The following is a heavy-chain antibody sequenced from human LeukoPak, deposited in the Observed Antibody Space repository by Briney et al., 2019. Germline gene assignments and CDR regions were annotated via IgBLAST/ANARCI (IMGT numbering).Heavy chain of an antibody. CDR1: GFTLSRHW. J-gene: IGHJ4*02. D-gene: IGHD5-18*01. CDR3: ARGLSGEYSYGYSDY. V-gene: IGHV3-74*01. CDR2: IDSDGSDT. Sequence: GGSLRLSCTASGFTLSRHWMHWVRQEPGKGLVWVSRIDSDGSDTNYADSAKGRFTISRDNAKNTLYLQMNSLRAEDSAVYYCARGLSGEYSYGYSDYWGQGNVVTVSS.